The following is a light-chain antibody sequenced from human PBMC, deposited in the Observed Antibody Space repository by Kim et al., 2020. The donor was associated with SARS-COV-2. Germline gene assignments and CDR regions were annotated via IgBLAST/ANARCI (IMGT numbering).Light chain of an antibody. CDR1: SGSIDDNY. Sequence: NFMLTQPHSVSESPGKTVTISCTRSSGSIDDNYVQWYQQRPGGVPTTVIYEDDQRPSGVSDRFSGSIDNSSNSASLTISGLRTEDEADYYCQSYNWDNVIFGGGTQLTVL. J-gene: IGLJ2*01. CDR2: EDD. CDR3: QSYNWDNVI. V-gene: IGLV6-57*04.